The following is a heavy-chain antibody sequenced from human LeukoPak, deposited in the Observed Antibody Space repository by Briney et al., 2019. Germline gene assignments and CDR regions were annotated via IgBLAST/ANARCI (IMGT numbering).Heavy chain of an antibody. CDR1: GFSVCSTY. V-gene: IGHV3-53*04. J-gene: IGHJ6*02. CDR2: IYSGGTI. D-gene: IGHD5-12*01. CDR3: ARTLGSSGSPLYGMDV. Sequence: PGGSLRLSCAASGFSVCSTYMTWVRQAPGKGLEWVSVIYSGGTIYYADSVKGRFTISRHNSKNTLYLQMDSLRAEDTAVYYCARTLGSSGSPLYGMDVWGQGTTVTVSS.